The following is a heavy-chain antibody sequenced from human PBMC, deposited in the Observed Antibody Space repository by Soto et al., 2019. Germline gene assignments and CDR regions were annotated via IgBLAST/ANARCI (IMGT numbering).Heavy chain of an antibody. CDR2: ISASGGRT. CDR3: ARGGSATGYLES. Sequence: PGGSLRLSCAASGFTFTNYAMSLVRQAPGNGLEWVSAISASGGRTYYADSVKGRFTISRDNSKNTLYLQMNSLKAEDTAVYFCARGGSATGYLESWGQGTLVTVSS. V-gene: IGHV3-23*01. J-gene: IGHJ1*01. CDR1: GFTFTNYA. D-gene: IGHD2-15*01.